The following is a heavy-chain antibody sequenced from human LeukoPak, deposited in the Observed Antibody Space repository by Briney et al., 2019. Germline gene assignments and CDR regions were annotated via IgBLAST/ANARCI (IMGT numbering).Heavy chain of an antibody. J-gene: IGHJ4*02. D-gene: IGHD1-26*01. V-gene: IGHV6-1*01. CDR2: TYYRSKLYN. Sequence: SQTLSLTCAISGDIVSSNSAAWTWIRQSPSRGLEWLGRTYYRSKLYNDYAVSVKSRITVNPDTSKNQFSLQLDSVTPEDTAVYFCARQVGTTRYYFDSWGQGTLVTVSS. CDR3: ARQVGTTRYYFDS. CDR1: GDIVSSNSAA.